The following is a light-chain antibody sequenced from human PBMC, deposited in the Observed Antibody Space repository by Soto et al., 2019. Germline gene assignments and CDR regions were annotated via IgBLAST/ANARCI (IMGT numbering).Light chain of an antibody. CDR2: EVS. J-gene: IGLJ1*01. Sequence: QSALTQPPSVSGSPEQSVTISCTGTNSDVGSYDRVSWYQQPPGIAPKLMIYEVSHRPSGVPDRFSGSKSGNTASLTISGLQAEDEGDYYCCSYTSSTTLFVFGTGTKLTVL. CDR3: CSYTSSTTLFV. V-gene: IGLV2-18*02. CDR1: NSDVGSYDR.